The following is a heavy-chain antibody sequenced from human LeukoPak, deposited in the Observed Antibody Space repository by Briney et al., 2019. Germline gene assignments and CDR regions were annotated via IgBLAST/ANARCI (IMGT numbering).Heavy chain of an antibody. CDR1: GFNFNNYL. J-gene: IGHJ5*02. CDR2: ISYDGSNI. Sequence: GGSLRLSCAASGFNFNNYLMHWVRQAPGVGLEWVALISYDGSNIYYSDSVKGRFTISRDNSKNTLYLQMNSLRAEDTAVYYCASTWFDPWGQGTLVTVSS. CDR3: ASTWFDP. V-gene: IGHV3-30*14.